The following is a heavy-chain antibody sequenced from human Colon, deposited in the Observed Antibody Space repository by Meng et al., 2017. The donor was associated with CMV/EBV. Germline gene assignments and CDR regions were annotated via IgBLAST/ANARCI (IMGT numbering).Heavy chain of an antibody. CDR2: ISGSDVST. CDR3: TRCGINCYLDY. J-gene: IGHJ4*03. V-gene: IGHV3-23*01. D-gene: IGHD2-15*01. Sequence: GGSLRLSCAASGFTFSSYAMNWVSQAPGKGPEWVSTISGSDVSTYYAGSVMGRFIVSRDNSKNTLFLEMNSLRDEDTAIYYCTRCGINCYLDYWGQGTLVTVSS. CDR1: GFTFSSYA.